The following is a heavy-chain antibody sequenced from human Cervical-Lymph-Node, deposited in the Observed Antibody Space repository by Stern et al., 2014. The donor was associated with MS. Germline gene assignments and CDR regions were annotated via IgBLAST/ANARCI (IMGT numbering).Heavy chain of an antibody. CDR3: ARVNRVLVATHYYYGMDV. V-gene: IGHV4-59*01. D-gene: IGHD2-21*02. CDR2: VHHNGDA. Sequence: QVQLQESGPGLVKPSEALSLTCSVSGGSISSYFWTWIRQPPGKGLEWIGYVHHNGDADYNSSLKGRVTISVDTSSNRLSLKLSSVTVADTAVYYCARVNRVLVATHYYYGMDVWGQGTTVTVSS. J-gene: IGHJ6*02. CDR1: GGSISSYF.